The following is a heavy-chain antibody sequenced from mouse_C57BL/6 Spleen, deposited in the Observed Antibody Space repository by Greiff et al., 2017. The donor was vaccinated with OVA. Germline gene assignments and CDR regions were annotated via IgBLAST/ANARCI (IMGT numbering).Heavy chain of an antibody. V-gene: IGHV5-16*01. CDR1: GFTFSDYY. Sequence: DVKLVESEGGLVQPGSSMKLSCTASGFTFSDYYMAWVRQVPEKGLEWVANINYDGSSTYYLDSLKSRFIISRDNAKNILYLQMSSLKSEDTATYYCARDRGGDGYPFAYWGQGTLVTVSA. D-gene: IGHD2-3*01. CDR3: ARDRGGDGYPFAY. CDR2: INYDGSST. J-gene: IGHJ3*01.